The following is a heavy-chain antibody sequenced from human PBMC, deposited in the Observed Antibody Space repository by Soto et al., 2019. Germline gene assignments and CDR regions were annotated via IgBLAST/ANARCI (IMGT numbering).Heavy chain of an antibody. V-gene: IGHV5-51*01. J-gene: IGHJ4*02. CDR2: IYPSDSSI. CDR3: ARLYTSGSPFDY. D-gene: IGHD6-19*01. Sequence: PGESLKISCKGSGYRFTTYWIAWVRQMPGKGLERMGFIYPSDSSIKYSPSFQGQVTISGDKSISTAYLQWSSLKASDTAIYYCARLYTSGSPFDYWGQGTLVTVSS. CDR1: GYRFTTYW.